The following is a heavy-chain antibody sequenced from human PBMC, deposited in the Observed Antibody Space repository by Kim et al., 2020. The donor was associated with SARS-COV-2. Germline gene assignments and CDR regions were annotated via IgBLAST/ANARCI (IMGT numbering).Heavy chain of an antibody. CDR3: TRVASSYGIIEGALDC. J-gene: IGHJ4*02. CDR2: IRSNVFGGTT. V-gene: IGHV3-49*03. CDR1: GFIFGDYT. Sequence: GGSLRLSCTGSGFIFGDYTVSWFSQAPGKGLEWVGFIRSNVFGGTTEYAASVKGRFTISRDDSRRIAYLQMNSLKTDDTAVYYCTRVASSYGIIEGALDCWGPGTLVTVSS. D-gene: IGHD3-16*02.